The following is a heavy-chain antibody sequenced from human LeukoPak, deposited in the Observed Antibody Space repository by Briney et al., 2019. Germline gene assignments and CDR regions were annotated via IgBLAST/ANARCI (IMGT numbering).Heavy chain of an antibody. Sequence: GGSLRLSCAASGFTFSSYWMSWVRQAPGKGLEWAANIKQDGSEKYYVDSVKGRFTISRDNAKNSLYLQMNSLRAEDTAVYYCARVPYCSSTSCYYYYMDVWGKGTTVTVSS. CDR3: ARVPYCSSTSCYYYYMDV. D-gene: IGHD2-2*01. V-gene: IGHV3-7*01. J-gene: IGHJ6*03. CDR2: IKQDGSEK. CDR1: GFTFSSYW.